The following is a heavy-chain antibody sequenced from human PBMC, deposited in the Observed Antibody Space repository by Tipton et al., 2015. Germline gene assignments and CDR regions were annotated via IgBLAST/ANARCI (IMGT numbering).Heavy chain of an antibody. J-gene: IGHJ5*02. CDR3: AREAGFLEWMSIWFDP. CDR2: IYYSGST. CDR1: GGSVNSGDYY. Sequence: LRLSCTVSGGSVNSGDYYWSWIRQAPGKGLEWIGYIYYSGSTYYNPSLKSRVTMSVDTSKNHFSLKLTSVTAADTAVYYCAREAGFLEWMSIWFDPWGPVTRVTVSP. D-gene: IGHD3-3*01. V-gene: IGHV4-39*02.